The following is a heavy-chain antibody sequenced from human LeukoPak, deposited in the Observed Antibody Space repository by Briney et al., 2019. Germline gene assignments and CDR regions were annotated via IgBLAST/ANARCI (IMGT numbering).Heavy chain of an antibody. J-gene: IGHJ4*02. CDR2: ISAYNGNT. D-gene: IGHD6-19*01. Sequence: ASVKVSCKASGYTFTSYGISWVRQAPGQGLEWMGWISAYNGNTNYAQKLQGRVTMTTDTSTSTAYMELRSLRFDDTAVYYCARGLVIAVAGPFFDYWGQGTLVTVSS. CDR3: ARGLVIAVAGPFFDY. CDR1: GYTFTSYG. V-gene: IGHV1-18*04.